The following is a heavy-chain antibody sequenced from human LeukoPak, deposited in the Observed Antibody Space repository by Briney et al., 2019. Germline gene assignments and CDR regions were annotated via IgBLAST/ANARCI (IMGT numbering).Heavy chain of an antibody. CDR3: AINPAGSSWADY. CDR2: ISGSGGST. CDR1: GFTFSSYA. Sequence: GGSLRLSCAASGFTFSSYAMSWVRQAPGKGLEWVSAISGSGGSTYYADSVKGRLTISRDNSKNTLYLQMNSLRAEDTAVYYCAINPAGSSWADYWGQGTLVTVSS. D-gene: IGHD6-13*01. V-gene: IGHV3-23*01. J-gene: IGHJ4*02.